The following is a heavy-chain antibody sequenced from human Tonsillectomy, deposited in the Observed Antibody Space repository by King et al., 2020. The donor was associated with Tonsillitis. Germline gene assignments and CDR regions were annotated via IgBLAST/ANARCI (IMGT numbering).Heavy chain of an antibody. Sequence: VQLVESGGGLVQPGGSLRLSCAVSGFTFSRNWMSWVRQAPGKGLEWVANIKEDGSDKHYGDSVKGRFTISRDNAKNSLFLQMNSLRAEDTAVYYCATEGGRSGSGYWGQGTLVTVSS. CDR2: IKEDGSDK. CDR1: GFTFSRNW. CDR3: ATEGGRSGSGY. V-gene: IGHV3-7*01. D-gene: IGHD3-10*01. J-gene: IGHJ4*02.